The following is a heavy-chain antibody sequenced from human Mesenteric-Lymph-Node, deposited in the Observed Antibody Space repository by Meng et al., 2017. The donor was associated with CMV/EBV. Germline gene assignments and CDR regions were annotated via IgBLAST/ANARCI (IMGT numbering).Heavy chain of an antibody. J-gene: IGHJ4*02. Sequence: LSPPSAFYGRSFSGSYWSWLRPPPGKGLEWIGEINHSGSTNSTPSLKSRVTISVDTSKNQFSLKLSSVTAADTAVYYCAAGDENFDYWGQGTLVTVSS. V-gene: IGHV4-34*01. CDR2: INHSGST. CDR1: GRSFSGSY. CDR3: AAGDENFDY. D-gene: IGHD7-27*01.